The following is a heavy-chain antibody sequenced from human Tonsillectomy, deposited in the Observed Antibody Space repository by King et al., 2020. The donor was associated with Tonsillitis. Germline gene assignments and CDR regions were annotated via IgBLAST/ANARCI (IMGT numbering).Heavy chain of an antibody. J-gene: IGHJ4*02. CDR3: ARDVSASSGYFDS. Sequence: QLQESGPGLVKPSGTLSLTCAVSGGSISSSDWWSWVRQPPGKGLEWIGEIYHSGTTYYNPSLKSRVTISVDKSKNQFSLKLSSVTAAGTAVYYCARDVSASSGYFDSWGQGTLVTVSS. CDR2: IYHSGTT. V-gene: IGHV4-4*02. CDR1: GGSISSSDW. D-gene: IGHD3-22*01.